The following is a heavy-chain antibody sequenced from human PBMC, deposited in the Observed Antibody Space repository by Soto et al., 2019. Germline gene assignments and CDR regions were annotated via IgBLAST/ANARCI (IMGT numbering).Heavy chain of an antibody. CDR3: ARDQVTIFGVVIPFDY. CDR2: INSDGSST. Sequence: LRLSCAASGLTFSSYWMHWVRQAPGKGLVWVSRINSDGSSTSYADSVKGRFTISRDNAKNTLYLQMNSLRAEDTAVYYCARDQVTIFGVVIPFDYWGQGTLVTVSS. D-gene: IGHD3-3*01. CDR1: GLTFSSYW. V-gene: IGHV3-74*01. J-gene: IGHJ4*02.